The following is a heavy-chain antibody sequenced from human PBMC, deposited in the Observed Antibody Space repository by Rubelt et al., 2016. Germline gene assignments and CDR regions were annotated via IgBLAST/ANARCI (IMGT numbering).Heavy chain of an antibody. Sequence: VQLQQWGAGLSKPSETLSLTCAVYAGSFSGYYWSWIRQPPGKGLEWIGEINHSGSTDYNPSLKSRVTISVDTSKNQFSLKLTDVTAADTAVYFCARGRTGGSRAASYWGQGTLVTVSS. J-gene: IGHJ4*02. CDR3: ARGRTGGSRAASY. V-gene: IGHV4-34*01. CDR2: INHSGST. CDR1: AGSFSGYY. D-gene: IGHD3-10*01.